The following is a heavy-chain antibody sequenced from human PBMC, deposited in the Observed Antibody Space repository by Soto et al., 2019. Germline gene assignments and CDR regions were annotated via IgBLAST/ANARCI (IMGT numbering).Heavy chain of an antibody. V-gene: IGHV4-59*08. CDR1: GGSMSRYY. D-gene: IGHD3-22*01. CDR3: ARHGMDCYDSSGYYYSPYYFDY. CDR2: IYNIGST. J-gene: IGHJ4*02. Sequence: PSETLSLTCTVSGGSMSRYYWSWIRQPPGKGLEWIGYIYNIGSTDYNPSLKSRVTISVDTSKNQFSLKLSSVTAADTAVYYCARHGMDCYDSSGYYYSPYYFDYWGQGTLVTVSS.